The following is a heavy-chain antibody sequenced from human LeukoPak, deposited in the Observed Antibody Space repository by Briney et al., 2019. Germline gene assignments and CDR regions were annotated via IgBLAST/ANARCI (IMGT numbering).Heavy chain of an antibody. J-gene: IGHJ4*02. CDR3: AKHLSSSSRYYYDS. V-gene: IGHV3-23*01. Sequence: PGGSLRLSCAASGCTVSSNEMSWVRQAPGKGLEWVSTIIGSGESTHYADSVKGRFTISRDNSKNTLYLQVNSLRAEDTAFYYCAKHLSSSSRYYYDSWGQGTLVTVSS. D-gene: IGHD6-13*01. CDR1: GCTVSSNE. CDR2: IIGSGEST.